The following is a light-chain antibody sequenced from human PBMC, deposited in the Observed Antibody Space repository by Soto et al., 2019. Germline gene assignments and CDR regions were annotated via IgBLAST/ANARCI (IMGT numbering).Light chain of an antibody. CDR2: GIS. J-gene: IGKJ5*01. CDR1: QSVNSN. CDR3: QQYNNWPIT. Sequence: EMVMTQSPAILSVSPGESATLSCRASQSVNSNYLAWYQQHPGQPPRLLIYGISTRATGIPARFSGSGSGTEFSLTISSLQSEDFAVYYCQQYNNWPITFGPGTRLEI. V-gene: IGKV3-15*01.